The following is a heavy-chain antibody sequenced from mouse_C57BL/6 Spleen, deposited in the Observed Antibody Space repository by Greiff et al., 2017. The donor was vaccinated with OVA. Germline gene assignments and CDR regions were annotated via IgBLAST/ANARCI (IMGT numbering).Heavy chain of an antibody. CDR3: ARWRGKGFAY. CDR1: GYTFTSYW. J-gene: IGHJ3*01. Sequence: VQLQQSGAELVMPGASVKLSCKASGYTFTSYWMHWVKQRPGQGLEWIGEIDPSDSYTNYNQKFKGKSTLTVDKSSSTAYMQLSSLTSEDSAVYYCARWRGKGFAYWGQGTLVTVSA. CDR2: IDPSDSYT. V-gene: IGHV1-69*01.